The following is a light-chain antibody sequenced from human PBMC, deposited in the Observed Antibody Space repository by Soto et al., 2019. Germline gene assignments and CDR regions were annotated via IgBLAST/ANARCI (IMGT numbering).Light chain of an antibody. J-gene: IGKJ5*01. Sequence: EIVLTQSPATLSLSPGERATLSCRASQSVSSYLAWYQQKPGQAPRLLTYDASNRATGIPARFSGSGSGTDFTLTISSLAPEDFEVYYCQQRSNLITFGQGTRLEIK. CDR3: QQRSNLIT. V-gene: IGKV3-11*01. CDR2: DAS. CDR1: QSVSSY.